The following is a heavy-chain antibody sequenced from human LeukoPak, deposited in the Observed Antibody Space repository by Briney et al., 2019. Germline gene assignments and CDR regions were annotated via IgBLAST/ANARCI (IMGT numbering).Heavy chain of an antibody. CDR2: IYYRGST. D-gene: IGHD6-13*01. J-gene: IGHJ4*02. V-gene: IGHV4-59*01. Sequence: PSETLSLTCTVSGGSISSYYWSWIRHPPGKGLEWIGHIYYRGSTNYKPSLKSRVTISVDTSKNQFSLKLSSVTAADTAVYYCARDWRIGSSWWIDYWGQGTLVTVSS. CDR3: ARDWRIGSSWWIDY. CDR1: GGSISSYY.